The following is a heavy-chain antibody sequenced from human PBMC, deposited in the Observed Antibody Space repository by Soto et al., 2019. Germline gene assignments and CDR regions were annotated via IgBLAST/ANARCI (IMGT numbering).Heavy chain of an antibody. CDR1: GYRLTNHW. Sequence: ESLQIPCNLSGYRLTNHWISWLRQMHGKGMEWMGRTDPSGSFTQYKPSFQGDVTISGDKSRSTAYLQWSSLKASDTSIYYCARREGITTLGVYGFVNWEQGASVNASS. V-gene: IGHV5-10-1*01. CDR3: ARREGITTLGVYGFVN. CDR2: TDPSGSFT. D-gene: IGHD3-3*01. J-gene: IGHJ6*01.